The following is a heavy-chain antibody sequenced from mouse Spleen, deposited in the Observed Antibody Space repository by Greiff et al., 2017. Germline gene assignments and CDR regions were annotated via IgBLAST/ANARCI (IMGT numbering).Heavy chain of an antibody. J-gene: IGHJ3*01. V-gene: IGHV2-9*02. Sequence: QVQLKESGPGLVAPSQSLSITCTVSGFSLTSYGVHWVRQPPGKGLEWLGVIWAGGSTNYNSALMSRLSISKDNSKSQVFLKMNSLQTDDTAMYYCARGPHYYDYDWFAYWGQGTLVTVSA. CDR1: GFSLTSYG. CDR2: IWAGGST. D-gene: IGHD2-4*01. CDR3: ARGPHYYDYDWFAY.